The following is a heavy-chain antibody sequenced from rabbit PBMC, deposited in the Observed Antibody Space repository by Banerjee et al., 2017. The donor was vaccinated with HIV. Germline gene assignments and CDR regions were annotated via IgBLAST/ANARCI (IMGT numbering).Heavy chain of an antibody. D-gene: IGHD1-1*01. V-gene: IGHV1S7*01. CDR2: IYAGKGNA. Sequence: QLKETGGGLVQPGGSLTLSCKASGFSLSAYYIQWVRQAPGKGLEWIGIIYAGKGNADYASWVNGRFTISIDNAQNTVDLQMNSLTAADTASYFCASSVRYEWYFNLWGQGTLVTVS. CDR3: ASSVRYEWYFNL. CDR1: GFSLSAYY. J-gene: IGHJ4*01.